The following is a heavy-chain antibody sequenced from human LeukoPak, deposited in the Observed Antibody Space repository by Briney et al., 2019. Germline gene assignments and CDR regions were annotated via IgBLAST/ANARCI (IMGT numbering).Heavy chain of an antibody. V-gene: IGHV1-18*04. CDR3: AGDRAQGTAMVKVRWFDP. Sequence: GASVKVSCKASGYTFTSYGISWVRQAPGQGLEWMGWISAYNGNTNYAQKLQGRVTMTTDTSTSTAYMELRSLRSDDTAVYYCAGDRAQGTAMVKVRWFDPWGQGTLVTVSS. CDR2: ISAYNGNT. CDR1: GYTFTSYG. D-gene: IGHD5-18*01. J-gene: IGHJ5*02.